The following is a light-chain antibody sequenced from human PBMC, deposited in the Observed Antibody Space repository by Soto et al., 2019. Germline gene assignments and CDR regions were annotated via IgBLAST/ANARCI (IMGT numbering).Light chain of an antibody. CDR2: KAS. J-gene: IGKJ4*01. CDR3: QQYNSYPLT. V-gene: IGKV1-5*03. Sequence: DIQMTQSPSTLSASVGDRVTITCRASQSISTWLAWYHQKPGKAPNLLIYKASSLESGVPSTFSGSGSGTEFTLTISSLQPDDFATYYCQQYNSYPLTFGGGTKVEIK. CDR1: QSISTW.